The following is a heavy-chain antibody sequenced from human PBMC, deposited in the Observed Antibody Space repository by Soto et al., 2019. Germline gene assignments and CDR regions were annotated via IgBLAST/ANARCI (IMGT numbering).Heavy chain of an antibody. Sequence: GGSLRLSCAASGFTFSSYGMHWVRQAPGKGLEWVAVISYDGSNKYYADSVKGRFTISRDNSKNTLYLQMNSLRAEDTAVYYCAKDGWFDPWGQGTLVTVSS. CDR1: GFTFSSYG. V-gene: IGHV3-30*18. J-gene: IGHJ5*02. CDR3: AKDGWFDP. CDR2: ISYDGSNK.